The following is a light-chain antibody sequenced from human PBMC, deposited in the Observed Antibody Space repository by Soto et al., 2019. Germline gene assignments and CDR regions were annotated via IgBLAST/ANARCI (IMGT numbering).Light chain of an antibody. CDR2: DAS. V-gene: IGKV3-11*01. CDR3: QQRGA. J-gene: IGKJ4*01. Sequence: ESVLTQSPASLSLSPGERATLSCRASQSVSSYLAGYQQKPGQAPRLLIYDASNRVTGIPARFSGSGSGTDFTLTISSLEPQDFAVYYCQQRGAFGGGTKVDI. CDR1: QSVSSY.